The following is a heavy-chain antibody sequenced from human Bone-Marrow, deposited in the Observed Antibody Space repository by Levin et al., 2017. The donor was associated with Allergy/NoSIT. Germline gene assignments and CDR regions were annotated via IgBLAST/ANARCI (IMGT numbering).Heavy chain of an antibody. CDR3: ASDLYDSSEGY. CDR2: ISSSGSTI. D-gene: IGHD3-22*01. CDR1: GFTFSDYY. Sequence: SCAASGFTFSDYYMSWIRQAPGKGLEWVSYISSSGSTINYADSVKGRFTISRDNAKNSLYLQMNSLRAEDTAVYYCASDLYDSSEGYWGQGTLVTVSS. J-gene: IGHJ4*02. V-gene: IGHV3-11*01.